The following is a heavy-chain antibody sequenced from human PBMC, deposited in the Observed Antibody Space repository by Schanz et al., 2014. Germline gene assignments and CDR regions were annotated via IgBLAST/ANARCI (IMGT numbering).Heavy chain of an antibody. V-gene: IGHV1-69*02. CDR1: GGTFNSYT. Sequence: QVQLVQSGAEVKKPGSSMKVSCKASGGTFNSYTISWVRQAPGQGLEWMGRIIPVLAIADYAQNFQGRVTITADKSTSAASMELSSLRSEDTAVYYCARGPSQGYSYGRNIGAYYYGMDVWGQGTTVTVSS. D-gene: IGHD5-18*01. CDR3: ARGPSQGYSYGRNIGAYYYGMDV. J-gene: IGHJ6*02. CDR2: IIPVLAIA.